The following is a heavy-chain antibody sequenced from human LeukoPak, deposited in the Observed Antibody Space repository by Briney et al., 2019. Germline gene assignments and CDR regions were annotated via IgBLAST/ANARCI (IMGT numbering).Heavy chain of an antibody. V-gene: IGHV3-30*02. D-gene: IGHD1-26*01. Sequence: PGGSLRLSCAAPGFTFSSYGMHWVHQAPGKGLEWVAFIRYDGSNKYYADSVKGRFTISRDNSKNTLYLQMNSLRAEDTAVYYCAKDSWEVGATSEIDYWGQGTLVTVPS. CDR1: GFTFSSYG. J-gene: IGHJ4*02. CDR2: IRYDGSNK. CDR3: AKDSWEVGATSEIDY.